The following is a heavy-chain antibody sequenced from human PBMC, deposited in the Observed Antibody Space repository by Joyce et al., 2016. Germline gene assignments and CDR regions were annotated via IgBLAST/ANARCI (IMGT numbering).Heavy chain of an antibody. Sequence: AASGFTFSNFWMHWVRQAPGKGLVWVSHISSDGTRTSYADSGKGRFTISRDIAKNTGYLQMNSLRAEDTAVYYCTRDTRESGSSWYLANYNYYYGMDVWGQGTTVTVSS. J-gene: IGHJ6*02. CDR2: ISSDGTRT. V-gene: IGHV3-74*01. CDR1: GFTFSNFW. D-gene: IGHD6-13*01. CDR3: TRDTRESGSSWYLANYNYYYGMDV.